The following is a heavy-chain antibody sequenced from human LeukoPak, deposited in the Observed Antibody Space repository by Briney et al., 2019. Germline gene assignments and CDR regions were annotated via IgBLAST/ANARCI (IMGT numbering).Heavy chain of an antibody. CDR1: GFTFSSYG. Sequence: GGSLRLSCAASGFTFSSYGMHWVRQAPGKGLEWVAFIRYDGSNKYYADSVKGRFTISRDNAKNSLYLQMNSLRAEDTAVYYCARAKDVDTAITVVVFYYYMDVWGKGTTVTVSS. CDR3: ARAKDVDTAITVVVFYYYMDV. V-gene: IGHV3-30*02. D-gene: IGHD5-18*01. CDR2: IRYDGSNK. J-gene: IGHJ6*03.